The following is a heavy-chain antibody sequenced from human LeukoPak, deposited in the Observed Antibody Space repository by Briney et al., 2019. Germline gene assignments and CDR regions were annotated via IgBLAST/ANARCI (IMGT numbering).Heavy chain of an antibody. D-gene: IGHD5-12*01. Sequence: SETLPLTCTVSGGSVSSGSYYWSWIRQPPGKGLEWIGYIYYSGSTNYNPSLKSRVTIPVDTSKNQFSLKLSSVTAADTAVYYCARDSEYSGYAYDAFDIWGQGTMVTVSS. V-gene: IGHV4-61*01. J-gene: IGHJ3*02. CDR2: IYYSGST. CDR1: GGSVSSGSYY. CDR3: ARDSEYSGYAYDAFDI.